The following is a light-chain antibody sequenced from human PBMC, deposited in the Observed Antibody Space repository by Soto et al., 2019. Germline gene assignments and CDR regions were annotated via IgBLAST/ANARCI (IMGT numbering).Light chain of an antibody. Sequence: DIVMTQTPLSSPGTLGQPASISCRSSQGLVHNDGNTYLSWLQQRPGQLPRLLSYKISNRFCGVPDRFSGSGAGADFTLKISKVEAEDVGVYYCLQSTHLPNTFGQGARLAIK. J-gene: IGKJ2*01. CDR1: QGLVHNDGNTY. CDR2: KIS. CDR3: LQSTHLPNT. V-gene: IGKV2-24*01.